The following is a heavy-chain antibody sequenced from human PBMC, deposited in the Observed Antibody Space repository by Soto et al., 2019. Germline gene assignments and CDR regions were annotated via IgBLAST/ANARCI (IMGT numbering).Heavy chain of an antibody. CDR3: AKDRIFTVTYFDY. CDR2: ISGSGGST. CDR1: GFTFSSYA. V-gene: IGHV3-23*01. D-gene: IGHD4-17*01. Sequence: GGSLKLSCAASGFTFSSYAMSWVRQAPGKGLEWVSAISGSGGSTYYADSVKGRFTISRDNSKNTLYLQMNSLSAEDTAVYYCAKDRIFTVTYFDYWGQGTLVTVSS. J-gene: IGHJ4*02.